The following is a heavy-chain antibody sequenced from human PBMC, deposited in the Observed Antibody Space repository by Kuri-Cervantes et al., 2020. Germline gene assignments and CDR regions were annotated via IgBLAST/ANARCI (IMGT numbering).Heavy chain of an antibody. D-gene: IGHD2-2*01. CDR2: INRDGSST. CDR3: AKDPFVVVPAAHDY. V-gene: IGHV3-74*01. J-gene: IGHJ4*02. CDR1: GFTFSSYW. Sequence: GESLKISCAASGFTFSSYWMHWVRQAPGKGLVWVSRINRDGSSTSYADSVKGRFTISRGNAKNTLYLQMNSLRAEDTAVYYCAKDPFVVVPAAHDYWGQGTLVTVSS.